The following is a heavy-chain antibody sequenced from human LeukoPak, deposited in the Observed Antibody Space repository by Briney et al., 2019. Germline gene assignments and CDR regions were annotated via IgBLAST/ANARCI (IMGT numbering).Heavy chain of an antibody. CDR3: AISIAARPFDY. CDR2: IIPIFGTA. J-gene: IGHJ4*02. Sequence: SVKVSCKASGGTFSSYAISWVRQAPRQGLEWMGGIIPIFGTANYAQKFQGRVTITTDESTSTAYMELSSLRSEDTAVYYCAISIAARPFDYWGQGTLVTVSS. V-gene: IGHV1-69*05. CDR1: GGTFSSYA. D-gene: IGHD6-6*01.